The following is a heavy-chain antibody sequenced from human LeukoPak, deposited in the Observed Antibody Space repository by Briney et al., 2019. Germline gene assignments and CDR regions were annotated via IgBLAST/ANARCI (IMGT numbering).Heavy chain of an antibody. Sequence: SETLSLTCTVSGGSISSGGYYWSWIRQPPGKGLEWIGYIYHSGSTYYNPSLKSRVTTSVDRSKNQFSLKLSSVTAADTAVYYCARDQGFGTDYWGQGTLVTVSS. D-gene: IGHD3-3*01. CDR2: IYHSGST. V-gene: IGHV4-30-2*01. CDR3: ARDQGFGTDY. J-gene: IGHJ4*02. CDR1: GGSISSGGYY.